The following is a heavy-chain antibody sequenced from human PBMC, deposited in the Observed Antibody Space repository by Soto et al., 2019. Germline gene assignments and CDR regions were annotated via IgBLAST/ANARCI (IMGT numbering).Heavy chain of an antibody. Sequence: SGGSLRLSCAASGFTFSSYDMSWVRQAPGKGLEWVSAISGSGGSTYYADSVKGRFTISRDNSKNTLYLQMNSLRAEDTAVYYCARDKRDLRFLEWSYYFDYWGQGT. J-gene: IGHJ4*02. D-gene: IGHD3-3*01. CDR1: GFTFSSYD. CDR2: ISGSGGST. V-gene: IGHV3-23*01. CDR3: ARDKRDLRFLEWSYYFDY.